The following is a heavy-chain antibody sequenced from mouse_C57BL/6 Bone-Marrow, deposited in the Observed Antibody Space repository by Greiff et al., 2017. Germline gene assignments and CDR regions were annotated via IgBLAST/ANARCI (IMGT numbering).Heavy chain of an antibody. CDR1: GFTFSDYY. Sequence: EVMLVESEGGLVQPGSSMKLSCTASGFTFSDYYMAWVRQVPEKGLEWVANINYDGSSTYYLDSLKSRFIISRDNAKNILYLQMSSLKSEDTATYYCARDLYDYRYFDVWGTGTTVTVSS. D-gene: IGHD2-3*01. V-gene: IGHV5-16*01. CDR2: INYDGSST. J-gene: IGHJ1*03. CDR3: ARDLYDYRYFDV.